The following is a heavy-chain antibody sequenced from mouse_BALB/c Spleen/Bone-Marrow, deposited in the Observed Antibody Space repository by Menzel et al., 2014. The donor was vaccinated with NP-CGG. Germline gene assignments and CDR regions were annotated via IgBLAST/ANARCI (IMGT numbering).Heavy chain of an antibody. CDR1: GYSITSDYA. J-gene: IGHJ2*01. CDR3: ARGSHFDY. V-gene: IGHV3-2*02. CDR2: IHYSGST. Sequence: VQLQQSGPGLVKPSQSLSLTCTVTGYSITSDYAWNWIRQFPGNKLEWMVYIHYSGSTRSNPSLKSRLSSTRDTSKSQFFLQLNSVTTEDTATYYCARGSHFDYWGQGTTLTVSS.